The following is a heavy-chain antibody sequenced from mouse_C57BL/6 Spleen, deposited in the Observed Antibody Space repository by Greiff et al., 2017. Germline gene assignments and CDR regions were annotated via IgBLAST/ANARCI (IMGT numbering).Heavy chain of an antibody. V-gene: IGHV2-5*01. CDR2: IWRGGST. CDR1: GFSLTSYG. CDR3: ANKTALASSYAMDY. D-gene: IGHD3-2*01. J-gene: IGHJ4*01. Sequence: QVQLQQSGPGLVQPSQSLSITCTVSGFSLTSYGVHWVRQSPGKGLEWLGVIWRGGSTDYNAAFMSRLSITKANSKSQFFFKMHSLQPNDTAMYSFANKTALASSYAMDYWGQGTSVTVSS.